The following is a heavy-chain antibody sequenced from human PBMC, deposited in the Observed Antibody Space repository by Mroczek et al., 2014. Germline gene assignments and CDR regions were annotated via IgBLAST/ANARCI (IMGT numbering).Heavy chain of an antibody. Sequence: QVQLVESGGGVVQPGRSLRLSCAASGFTFSSYAMHWVRQAPGKGLEWVAVISYDGSNKYYADSVKGRFTISRDNSKNTLYLQMNSLRAEDTAVYYCARSLRLGELLGNYFDYWGQGTLVTVSS. J-gene: IGHJ4*02. CDR3: ARSLRLGELLGNYFDY. D-gene: IGHD3-16*01. CDR2: ISYDGSNK. CDR1: GFTFSSYA. V-gene: IGHV3-30-3*01.